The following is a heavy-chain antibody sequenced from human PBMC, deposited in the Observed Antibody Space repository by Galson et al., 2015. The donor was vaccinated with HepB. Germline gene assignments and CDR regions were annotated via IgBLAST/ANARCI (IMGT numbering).Heavy chain of an antibody. J-gene: IGHJ1*01. CDR2: MNPKSGNI. D-gene: IGHD2-8*02. V-gene: IGHV1-8*01. CDR3: VYWGHSLH. Sequence: SVKVSCKASGYTFTTYDVNWVRQAPGRGLEWVGWMNPKSGNIGFAQRFQGRVTLTRDISMNTGYMDLSSLTTDDTAVYYCVYWGHSLHWGQGTLITVSS. CDR1: GYTFTTYD.